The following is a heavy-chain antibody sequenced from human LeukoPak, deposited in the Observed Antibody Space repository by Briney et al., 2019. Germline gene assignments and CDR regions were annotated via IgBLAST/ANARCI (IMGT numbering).Heavy chain of an antibody. Sequence: ASVKVSCKVSGYTLTELSIYWVRPAPGKGLEWMGGFDPEDGETIYAQKFQGRVTMTEDTSTDTAYMELSSLRSEDTAVYYCASTVTTPYYYYGMDVWGQGTTVTVSS. CDR1: GYTLTELS. V-gene: IGHV1-24*01. J-gene: IGHJ6*02. CDR2: FDPEDGET. D-gene: IGHD4-17*01. CDR3: ASTVTTPYYYYGMDV.